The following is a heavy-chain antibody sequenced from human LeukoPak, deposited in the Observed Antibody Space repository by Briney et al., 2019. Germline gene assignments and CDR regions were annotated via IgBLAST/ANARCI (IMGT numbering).Heavy chain of an antibody. CDR2: IYYSGST. V-gene: IGHV4-59*01. Sequence: SETPSLTCTVSGGSISTYYWSWIRQPPGKGLEWIGYIYYSGSTSYNPSLKSRVTISVDTSKNQFSLKLSSVTAADTAVYYCAREEALGSGSFDYWGQGTLVTVSS. J-gene: IGHJ4*02. CDR1: GGSISTYY. CDR3: AREEALGSGSFDY. D-gene: IGHD1-26*01.